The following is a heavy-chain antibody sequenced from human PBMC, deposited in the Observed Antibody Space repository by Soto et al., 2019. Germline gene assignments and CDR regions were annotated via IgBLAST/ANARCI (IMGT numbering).Heavy chain of an antibody. CDR2: ITVGSSHI. CDR3: SRSPEVGVRGAY. J-gene: IGHJ4*02. CDR1: GFPFSAYN. Sequence: XGSLRLSCTGSGFPFSAYNINWVRQAPGKGLEWVSSITVGSSHIYQPNSMKGRFTISRDDAKNSVYLQIDSLRDEDTALYYCSRSPEVGVRGAYWGQGTLVTVSS. V-gene: IGHV3-21*01. D-gene: IGHD3-16*01.